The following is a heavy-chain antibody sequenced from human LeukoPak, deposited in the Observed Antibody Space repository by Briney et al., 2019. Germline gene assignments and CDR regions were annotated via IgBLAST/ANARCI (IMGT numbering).Heavy chain of an antibody. Sequence: SETLSLTCIVSGGSINRGTYYWGWIRQPPGRGLEWIGRISYGGNTFYNPSLNSRVTISVDTSKNQFSLKLSSVTAADTAVYYCAMLRRSIAARPVDYWGQGTLVTVSS. CDR1: GGSINRGTYY. CDR3: AMLRRSIAARPVDY. V-gene: IGHV4-39*07. CDR2: ISYGGNT. D-gene: IGHD6-6*01. J-gene: IGHJ4*02.